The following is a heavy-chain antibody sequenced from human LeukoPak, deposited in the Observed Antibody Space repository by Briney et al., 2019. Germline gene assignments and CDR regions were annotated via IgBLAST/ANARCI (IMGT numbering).Heavy chain of an antibody. V-gene: IGHV3-64D*09. J-gene: IGHJ4*02. D-gene: IGHD1-26*01. CDR3: VKGRSGGSYGM. Sequence: GESLKISCSASGFTFSNSGMHWVRQAPGKGLECVSAISSNGGSTYYADSVKGRFTISRDNSKNTLYLQMSSLRAEDTAVYYCVKGRSGGSYGMWGQGTLLTVSS. CDR2: ISSNGGST. CDR1: GFTFSNSG.